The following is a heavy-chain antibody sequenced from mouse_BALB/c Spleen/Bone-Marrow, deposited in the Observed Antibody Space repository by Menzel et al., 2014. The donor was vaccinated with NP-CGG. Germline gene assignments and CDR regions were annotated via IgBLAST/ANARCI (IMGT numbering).Heavy chain of an antibody. Sequence: DVMLVESGGGLVQPGGSLKLSCAASGFDFSRYWMTWVRQAPGKGLEWIGEINPDSSTINYTPSLKDKFIISRDNAKNTLYLQMSKVGSEDTALYYCARPGYYGYQDVWGAGTTVTVSS. CDR2: INPDSSTI. D-gene: IGHD1-2*01. CDR1: GFDFSRYW. V-gene: IGHV4-1*02. J-gene: IGHJ1*01. CDR3: ARPGYYGYQDV.